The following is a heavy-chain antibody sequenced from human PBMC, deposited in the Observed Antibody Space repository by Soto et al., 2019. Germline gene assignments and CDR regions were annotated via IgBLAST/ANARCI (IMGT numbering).Heavy chain of an antibody. D-gene: IGHD2-15*01. CDR1: GYTFTPHD. CDR3: AGGLYCSGGTCSDS. J-gene: IGHJ4*02. V-gene: IGHV1-8*01. Sequence: QVPLVQSGAEVKRPGASVKVSCKASGYTFTPHDINWVRQATGQGLEWMGRMNPNSGYIDFAQRFQGRLTMTTNTSISTAYMELSSLRSEDTAIYYCAGGLYCSGGTCSDSWGQGTLVIVSS. CDR2: MNPNSGYI.